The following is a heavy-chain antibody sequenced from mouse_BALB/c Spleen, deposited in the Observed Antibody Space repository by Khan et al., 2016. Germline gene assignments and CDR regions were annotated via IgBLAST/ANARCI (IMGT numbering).Heavy chain of an antibody. CDR2: IYPGDGDT. CDR3: ARGNSYYDYDY. V-gene: IGHV1-87*01. J-gene: IGHJ2*01. CDR1: GYSFTNYW. D-gene: IGHD2-4*01. Sequence: QVQLQQSGAELARPGTSVKLSCKASGYSFTNYWMQWIKQRPGQGLEWIGAIYPGDGDTRYTQKFKGKATLTADKSSNTAYMQLINLASEDSAFYYCARGNSYYDYDYWGQGTTLTVSS.